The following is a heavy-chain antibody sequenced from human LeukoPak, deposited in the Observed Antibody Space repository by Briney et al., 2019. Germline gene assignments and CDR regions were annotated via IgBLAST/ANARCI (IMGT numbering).Heavy chain of an antibody. V-gene: IGHV4-61*01. J-gene: IGHJ6*02. D-gene: IGHD2-21*02. CDR3: ARVKIVVVTAADYYYYGMDV. Sequence: SETLSLTCTVSGGSVSSRSNYWSWIRQPPANGLEWIGYIYYSRSTNYNPSLKSRVTISVDSSKNQFSLKLSSVTAADTAVYYCARVKIVVVTAADYYYYGMDVWGQGTTVTVSS. CDR2: IYYSRST. CDR1: GGSVSSRSNY.